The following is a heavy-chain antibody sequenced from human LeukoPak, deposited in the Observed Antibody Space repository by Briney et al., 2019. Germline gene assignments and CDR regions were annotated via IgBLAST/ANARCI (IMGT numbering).Heavy chain of an antibody. CDR2: ISYDGSNK. J-gene: IGHJ4*02. V-gene: IGHV3-30*18. CDR3: ANGFYDILTGFDY. Sequence: GGSLRLSCAASGFTFSSYGMHWVRQAPGKGLEWVAVISYDGSNKYYADSVKGRFTISRDNSKNTLYLQMNSLRAEDTAVYYCANGFYDILTGFDYWGQGTLVTVSS. D-gene: IGHD3-9*01. CDR1: GFTFSSYG.